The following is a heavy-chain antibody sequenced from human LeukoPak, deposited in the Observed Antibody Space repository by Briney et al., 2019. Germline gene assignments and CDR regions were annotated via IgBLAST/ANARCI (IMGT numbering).Heavy chain of an antibody. CDR1: GGSISSGSYY. Sequence: TPSETLSLTCTVSGGSISSGSYYWSWIRQPAGKGLEWIGRIYTSGSTNYNPSLKSRVTISVDTSKNQFSLKLSSVTAADTAVYYCAIQYYYDSSGYYSIDYWGQGTLVTVSS. D-gene: IGHD3-22*01. J-gene: IGHJ4*02. CDR3: AIQYYYDSSGYYSIDY. V-gene: IGHV4-61*02. CDR2: IYTSGST.